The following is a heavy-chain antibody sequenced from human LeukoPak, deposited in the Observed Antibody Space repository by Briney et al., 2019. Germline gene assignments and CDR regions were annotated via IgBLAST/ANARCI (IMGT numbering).Heavy chain of an antibody. J-gene: IGHJ4*02. V-gene: IGHV3-21*01. D-gene: IGHD1-7*01. CDR1: GFTFSSYS. CDR2: ISSSSSYI. Sequence: PGGSLRLSCAASGFTFSSYSMNWVRQAPGKGLEWVSSISSSSSYIYYADSVKGRFTISRDNAKNSLYLQMNSLGAEDTAVYYCARGWNYAFRFDYWGQGTLVTVSS. CDR3: ARGWNYAFRFDY.